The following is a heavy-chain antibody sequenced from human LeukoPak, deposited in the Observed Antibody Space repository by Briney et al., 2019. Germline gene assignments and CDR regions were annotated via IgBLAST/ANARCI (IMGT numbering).Heavy chain of an antibody. V-gene: IGHV1-8*03. CDR2: MNPNSAKT. J-gene: IGHJ4*02. Sequence: ASVKVSCKASGYTFTSFDIHWVRQATGQGLEWMGWMNPNSAKTGYGQKFQGRVTITMDTSINTAYMELGSLRSEDTAVYYCARAEQWPNSFDYWGQGTLITVSS. CDR1: GYTFTSFD. CDR3: ARAEQWPNSFDY. D-gene: IGHD6-19*01.